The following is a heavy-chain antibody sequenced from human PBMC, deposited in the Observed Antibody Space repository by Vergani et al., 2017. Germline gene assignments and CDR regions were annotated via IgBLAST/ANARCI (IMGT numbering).Heavy chain of an antibody. J-gene: IGHJ4*02. V-gene: IGHV4-34*01. CDR3: ATDNWNDEGGFDY. CDR1: GGSFSGYY. CDR2: INHSGST. Sequence: QVQLQQWGAGLLKPSETLSLTCAVYGGSFSGYYWSWIRQPPGKGLEWIGEINHSGSTNYNPSLKSRVTISVDTSKNQFSLKLSSVTAADTAVYYCATDNWNDEGGFDYWGQGTLVTVSS. D-gene: IGHD1-20*01.